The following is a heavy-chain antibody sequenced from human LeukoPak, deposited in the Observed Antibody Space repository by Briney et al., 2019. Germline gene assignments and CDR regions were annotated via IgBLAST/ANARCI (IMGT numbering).Heavy chain of an antibody. V-gene: IGHV4-59*08. CDR1: GGSISSYY. CDR3: ARHVQSTSRWFDP. Sequence: PSETLSLTCTVSGGSISSYYWSWIRQPPGKGLEWIGYIYYSGSTNYNPSLKSRVTISVDTSKNQFSLKLSSVTAADTAVYYCARHVQSTSRWFDPWGQGTLVTVSS. D-gene: IGHD1-1*01. J-gene: IGHJ5*02. CDR2: IYYSGST.